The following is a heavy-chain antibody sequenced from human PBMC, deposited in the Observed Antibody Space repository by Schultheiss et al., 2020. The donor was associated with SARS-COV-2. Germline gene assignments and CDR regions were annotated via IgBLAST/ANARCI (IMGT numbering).Heavy chain of an antibody. D-gene: IGHD2-2*01. CDR2: ISSSSSYI. CDR1: GFTFSSYS. J-gene: IGHJ6*02. CDR3: ARELYQLLYYGIDV. V-gene: IGHV3-21*01. Sequence: GESLKISCAASGFTFSSYSMNWVRQAPGKGLEWVSSISSSSSYIYYADSVKGRFTISRDNAKNSLYLQMNSLRAEDTAVYYCARELYQLLYYGIDVWGQGTTVTVSS.